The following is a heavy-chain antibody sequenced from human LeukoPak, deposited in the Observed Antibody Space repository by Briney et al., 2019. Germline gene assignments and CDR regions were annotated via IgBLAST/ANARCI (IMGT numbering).Heavy chain of an antibody. D-gene: IGHD3-22*01. Sequence: GGSLRLSCAASGFTFSTYWMSWVRQAPGTGLEWVASIKEDGSDKWYVDSVKGRFTIYRDNAKNALYLQMNSLRAEDTAIYYCARVLLYYDSSGYRPVDYWGQGTLVTVSS. J-gene: IGHJ4*02. CDR3: ARVLLYYDSSGYRPVDY. CDR1: GFTFSTYW. CDR2: IKEDGSDK. V-gene: IGHV3-7*01.